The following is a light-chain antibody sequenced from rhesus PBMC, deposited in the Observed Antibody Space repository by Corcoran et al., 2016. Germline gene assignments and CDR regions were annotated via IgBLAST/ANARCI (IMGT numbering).Light chain of an antibody. CDR2: RAS. V-gene: IGKV1-69*01. J-gene: IGKJ2*01. CDR1: QGISNW. CDR3: QQHDNSPYS. Sequence: DIQMIQSPSSLSASVGDRVTIPCRASQGISNWLAWYQQKSGKAPKPLIYRASNLETAVPSMISGSGSGTEFTLTIGSLQPEDIATYYCQQHDNSPYSFGQGTKVEIK.